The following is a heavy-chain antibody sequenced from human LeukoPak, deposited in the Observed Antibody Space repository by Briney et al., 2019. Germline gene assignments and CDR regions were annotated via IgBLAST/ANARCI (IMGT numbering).Heavy chain of an antibody. J-gene: IGHJ4*02. Sequence: GGSLRLSCAASGFTVSSNYMSWVRQAPGKGLEWVSVIYSGGSTYYADSVKGRFTISRDNSKNTLYLQMNSLRAENTAVYYCARALLDTFDYWGQGTLVTVSS. CDR2: IYSGGST. V-gene: IGHV3-66*01. CDR3: ARALLDTFDY. D-gene: IGHD5-18*01. CDR1: GFTVSSNY.